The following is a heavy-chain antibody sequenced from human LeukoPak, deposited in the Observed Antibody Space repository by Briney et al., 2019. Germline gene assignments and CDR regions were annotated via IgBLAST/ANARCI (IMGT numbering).Heavy chain of an antibody. Sequence: SVKVSCKASGGTFSSYAISWVRQAPGQGLEWMGGIIPIFGTANYAQKFQGRVTITADESTSTAYMELSSLRSEDTAVYYYAIRGPYYYDSSGYYYDDYFDYWGQGTLVTVSS. V-gene: IGHV1-69*13. D-gene: IGHD3-22*01. CDR3: AIRGPYYYDSSGYYYDDYFDY. CDR1: GGTFSSYA. CDR2: IIPIFGTA. J-gene: IGHJ4*02.